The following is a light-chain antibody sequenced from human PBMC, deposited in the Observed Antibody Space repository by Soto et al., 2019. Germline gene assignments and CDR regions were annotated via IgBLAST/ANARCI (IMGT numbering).Light chain of an antibody. CDR1: PSNIGSNT. J-gene: IGLJ1*01. CDR3: ASWEDTMSGYV. CDR2: NDN. V-gene: IGLV1-44*01. Sequence: QSVLTQPPSASGTPGQRVTISCSGSPSNIGSNTVNWYQQRPVTAPKVLIYNDNQRPSGVPDRVSGSKSGTSASLAISGLQSEDEDDYYCASWEDTMSGYVFGPGTKVTVL.